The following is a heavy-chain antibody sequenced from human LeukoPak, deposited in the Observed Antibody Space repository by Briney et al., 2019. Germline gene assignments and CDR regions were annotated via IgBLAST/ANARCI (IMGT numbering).Heavy chain of an antibody. J-gene: IGHJ4*02. CDR1: GGSISSSNW. CDR2: IYHSGST. D-gene: IGHD5-18*01. V-gene: IGHV4-4*02. CDR3: ARDLDTAMAPGYFDY. Sequence: SGTLSLTCAVSGGSISSSNWWSWVRQPPGKGLEWIGEIYHSGSTNYNPSLKSRVTISVDKSKNQFSLKLSSVTAADTAVYYRARDLDTAMAPGYFDYWGQGTLVTVSS.